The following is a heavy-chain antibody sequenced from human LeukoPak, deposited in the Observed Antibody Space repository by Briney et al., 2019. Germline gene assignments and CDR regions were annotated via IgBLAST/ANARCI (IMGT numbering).Heavy chain of an antibody. D-gene: IGHD4-17*01. J-gene: IGHJ4*02. Sequence: PGGSLRLSCAASGFTFSSYSMNWVRQAPGKGLEWVSYISSSSSTIYYADSVKGRFTISRDNAKNSLYLQMNSLRAEDTAVYYCARGWTVTTPDYWGQGTLVTVSS. CDR3: ARGWTVTTPDY. CDR2: ISSSSSTI. CDR1: GFTFSSYS. V-gene: IGHV3-48*01.